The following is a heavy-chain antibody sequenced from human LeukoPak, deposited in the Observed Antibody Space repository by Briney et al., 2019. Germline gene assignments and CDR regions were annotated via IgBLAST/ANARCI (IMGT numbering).Heavy chain of an antibody. CDR1: GFTVRGDY. CDR3: ARGGRDAFDI. Sequence: GETLRLSYAAPGFTVRGDYWSWLRQPPWKGLLWVSYVSSSSSYTNYADSVKGRFTISRDNAKNSLYLQMNSVRAEDTAVYYCARGGRDAFDIWGQGTMVTVSS. V-gene: IGHV3-11*06. D-gene: IGHD5-12*01. CDR2: VSSSSSYT. J-gene: IGHJ3*02.